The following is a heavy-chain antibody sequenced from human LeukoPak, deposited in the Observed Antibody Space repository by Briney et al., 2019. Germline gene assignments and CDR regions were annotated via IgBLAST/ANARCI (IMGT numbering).Heavy chain of an antibody. CDR3: ASGSGVPAAPNDY. Sequence: PSETLSLTCAVYGGSFSGYYWSWIRQPPGKGLEWIGEINHSGSTNYNPSLKSRVTISVDTSKNQFSLKLSSVTAADTAVYYCASGSGVPAAPNDYWGQGTLVTVSS. CDR1: GGSFSGYY. V-gene: IGHV4-34*01. J-gene: IGHJ4*02. D-gene: IGHD2-2*01. CDR2: INHSGST.